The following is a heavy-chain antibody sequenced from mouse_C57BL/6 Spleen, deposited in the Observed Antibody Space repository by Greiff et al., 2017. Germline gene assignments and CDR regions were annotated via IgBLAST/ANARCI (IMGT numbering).Heavy chain of an antibody. CDR2: IWSDGST. CDR3: ARHGDDYDPWYYAMDY. Sequence: QVQLQQSGPGLVAPSQSLSITCTVSGFSLTSYGVHWVRQPPGKGLEWLVVIWSDGSTTSNAALKSRLSISKDNSKSQVFLKMNSLQTDDTAMYYCARHGDDYDPWYYAMDYWGQGTSVTVSS. V-gene: IGHV2-6-1*01. D-gene: IGHD2-4*01. J-gene: IGHJ4*01. CDR1: GFSLTSYG.